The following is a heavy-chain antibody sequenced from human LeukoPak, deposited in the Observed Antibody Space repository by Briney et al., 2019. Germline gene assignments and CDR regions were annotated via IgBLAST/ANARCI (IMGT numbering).Heavy chain of an antibody. CDR3: ATSAVVPAAIPNYYYYYMDV. V-gene: IGHV4-59*01. J-gene: IGHJ6*03. CDR1: GGSISSYY. Sequence: PSETLSLTCTVSGGSISSYYWSWIRQPPGKGLEWIGYIYYSGSTNYNPSLKSRVTISVDTSKNQFSLKLSSVTAADTAVYYCATSAVVPAAIPNYYYYYMDVWGKGTTVTVSS. CDR2: IYYSGST. D-gene: IGHD2-2*02.